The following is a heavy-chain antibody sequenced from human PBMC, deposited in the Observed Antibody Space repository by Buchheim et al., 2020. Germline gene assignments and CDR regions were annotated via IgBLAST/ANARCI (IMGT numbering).Heavy chain of an antibody. CDR1: GFTFSSYA. V-gene: IGHV3-30*04. D-gene: IGHD1-7*01. CDR2: ISYDGSNK. Sequence: QVQLVESGGGVVQPGRSLRLSCAASGFTFSSYAMHWVRQAPGKGLEWVAVISYDGSNKYYADSVKGRFTISRDNSKNTLYLQMNSLRAEDTAVYYCAREGGWNYGYYYYYGMDVWGQGTT. CDR3: AREGGWNYGYYYYYGMDV. J-gene: IGHJ6*02.